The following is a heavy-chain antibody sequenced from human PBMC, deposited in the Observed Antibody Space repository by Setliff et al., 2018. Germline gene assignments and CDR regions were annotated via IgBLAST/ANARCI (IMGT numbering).Heavy chain of an antibody. J-gene: IGHJ4*02. CDR2: ISPYSGKT. CDR1: GYTFAKYG. V-gene: IGHV1-18*01. Sequence: ASVKVSCKAFGYTFAKYGTSWVRQAPGQGLEWVGWISPYSGKTDYAQKFQDRVIMTIDPSTTTAYMELKTLRSDDTAVYYCARGRGPDIVVTIPGDYWGQGTQVTVS. CDR3: ARGRGPDIVVTIPGDY. D-gene: IGHD2-15*01.